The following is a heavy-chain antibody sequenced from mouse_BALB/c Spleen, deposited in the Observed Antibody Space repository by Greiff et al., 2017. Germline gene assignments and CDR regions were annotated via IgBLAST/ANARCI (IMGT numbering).Heavy chain of an antibody. J-gene: IGHJ2*01. Sequence: EVQRVESGGGLVKPGGSLKLSCAASGFTFSSYAMSWVRQTPEKRLEWVASISSGGSTYYPDSVKGRFTISRDNARNILYLQMSSLRSEDTAMYYCARGGGLLDYWGQGTTLTVSS. CDR2: ISSGGST. V-gene: IGHV5-6-5*01. CDR1: GFTFSSYA. CDR3: ARGGGLLDY. D-gene: IGHD2-4*01.